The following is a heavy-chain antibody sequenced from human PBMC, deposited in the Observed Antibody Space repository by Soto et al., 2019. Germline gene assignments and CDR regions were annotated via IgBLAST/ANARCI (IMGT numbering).Heavy chain of an antibody. V-gene: IGHV3-23*01. D-gene: IGHD1-20*01. CDR1: VFTFSSYG. CDR3: ARDVGIDHADFFAY. CDR2: IRGDGGQT. J-gene: IGHJ4*02. Sequence: GGSLRLSCTASVFTFSSYGMGWVRQSPGKGLQWVSTIRGDGGQTHYTDSVKGRFSISRDNSKNTVYLQMDSLRAEDTAMYFCARDVGIDHADFFAYWGQGTQVTLSS.